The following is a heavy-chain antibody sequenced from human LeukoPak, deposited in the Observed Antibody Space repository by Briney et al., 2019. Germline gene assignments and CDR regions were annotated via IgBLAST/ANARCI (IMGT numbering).Heavy chain of an antibody. CDR1: GFTFSSYW. CDR2: IKQDGSEK. Sequence: PGGSLRLSCAASGFTFSSYWMSWVRQAPGKGLEWVANIKQDGSEKYYVDSVKGRFTISRDNAKNSLYLQMNSLRDEDTAVYYCARDDDMFTDYTHGDYWGQGTLVTVSS. CDR3: ARDDDMFTDYTHGDY. V-gene: IGHV3-7*01. J-gene: IGHJ4*02. D-gene: IGHD3-9*01.